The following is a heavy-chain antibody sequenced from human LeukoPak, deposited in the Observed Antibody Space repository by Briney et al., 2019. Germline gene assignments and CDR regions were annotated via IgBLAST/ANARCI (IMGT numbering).Heavy chain of an antibody. J-gene: IGHJ4*02. CDR1: GYSFSSYW. D-gene: IGHD3-22*01. Sequence: GESLKISCKGSGYSFSSYWIGWVRQMPGKGLEWMAIIYPGDSDTRYSPSFQGQVTISADKSISTAYLQWSSLKASDTAMYYCARHPNNNHGVTTTYTYWGQGTLVTVSS. CDR3: ARHPNNNHGVTTTYTY. CDR2: IYPGDSDT. V-gene: IGHV5-51*01.